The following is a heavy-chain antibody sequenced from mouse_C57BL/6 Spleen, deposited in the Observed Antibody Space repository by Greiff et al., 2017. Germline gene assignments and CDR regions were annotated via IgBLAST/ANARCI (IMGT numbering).Heavy chain of an antibody. CDR3: ARSQYYYGSSLYAMDY. J-gene: IGHJ4*01. CDR1: GYAFSSYW. CDR2: IYPGDGDT. V-gene: IGHV1-80*01. D-gene: IGHD1-1*01. Sequence: LQQSGASVNISCKASGYAFSSYWMNWVKQRPGKGLEWIGQIYPGDGDTNYNGKFKGKATLTADKSSSTAYMQLSSLTSEDSAVYFCARSQYYYGSSLYAMDYWGQGTSVTVSS.